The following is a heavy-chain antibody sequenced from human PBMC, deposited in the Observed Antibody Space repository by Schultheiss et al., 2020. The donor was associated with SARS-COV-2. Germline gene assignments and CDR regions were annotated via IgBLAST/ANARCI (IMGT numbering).Heavy chain of an antibody. CDR2: ISSNGGST. J-gene: IGHJ4*02. CDR3: AKDYAAAAHFDY. D-gene: IGHD6-13*01. Sequence: GGSLRLSCSASGFTFSSYAMHWVRQAPGKGLEYVSAISSNGGSTYYADSVKGRFTISRDNSKNTLYLQMNSLSAEDTAIYFCAKDYAAAAHFDYWGQGTLVTVSS. V-gene: IGHV3-64*04. CDR1: GFTFSSYA.